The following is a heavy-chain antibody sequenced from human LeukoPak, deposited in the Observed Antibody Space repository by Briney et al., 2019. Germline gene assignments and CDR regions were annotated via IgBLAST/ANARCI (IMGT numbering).Heavy chain of an antibody. V-gene: IGHV1-18*01. Sequence: GASVKVSCKASGYRLSYYGISWVRQAPGQGLEWMGWINAYTGNTNYAQKLQGRVTMTTDTSTSTAYMELRSLRSDDTAVYYCARAHPEYYDSSGYNPPDFWGQGTLVTVSS. D-gene: IGHD3-22*01. J-gene: IGHJ4*02. CDR2: INAYTGNT. CDR3: ARAHPEYYDSSGYNPPDF. CDR1: GYRLSYYG.